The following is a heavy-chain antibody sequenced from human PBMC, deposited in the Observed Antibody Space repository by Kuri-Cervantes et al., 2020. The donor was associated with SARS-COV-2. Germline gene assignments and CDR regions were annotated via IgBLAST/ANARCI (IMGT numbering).Heavy chain of an antibody. CDR1: GFTFSSYS. Sequence: GGSLRLSCAASGFTFSSYSMNWVRQAPGKGLEWVSSISSSSSYIYYADSVKGRFTISRDNAKNSLYLQMNNLRAEDTAVYYCAVQSVAAHYYYGMDVWGQGTTVTVSS. V-gene: IGHV3-21*01. J-gene: IGHJ6*02. D-gene: IGHD6-6*01. CDR3: AVQSVAAHYYYGMDV. CDR2: ISSSSSYI.